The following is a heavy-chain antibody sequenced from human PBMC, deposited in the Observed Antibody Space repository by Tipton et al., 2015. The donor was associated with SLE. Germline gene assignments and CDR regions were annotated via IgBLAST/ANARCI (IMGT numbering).Heavy chain of an antibody. D-gene: IGHD6-13*01. CDR3: AGEGGWERQQLAYDAFDI. J-gene: IGHJ3*02. Sequence: SLRLSCAASGFSFSNYWMSWVRQAPGKGLEWVANIKQDGSDKYYVDSVKGRFTISRDNAKNSLYLQMNSLRADDTAVYYCAGEGGWERQQLAYDAFDIWGQGTMVTVSS. CDR2: IKQDGSDK. V-gene: IGHV3-7*01. CDR1: GFSFSNYW.